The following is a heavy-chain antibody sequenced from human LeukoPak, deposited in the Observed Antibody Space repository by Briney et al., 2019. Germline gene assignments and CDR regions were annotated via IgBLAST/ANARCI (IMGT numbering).Heavy chain of an antibody. J-gene: IGHJ4*02. Sequence: PGRSLRLSCATSGFTFSSYGMHWVRQAPGKGLEWVSYISSSGSTIYYADSVKGRFTISRDNAKNSLYLQMNSLRAEDTAVYYCANDLGWIQLNLGRGQGTLVTVSS. CDR3: ANDLGWIQLNLG. D-gene: IGHD5-18*01. CDR2: ISSSGSTI. V-gene: IGHV3-48*03. CDR1: GFTFSSYG.